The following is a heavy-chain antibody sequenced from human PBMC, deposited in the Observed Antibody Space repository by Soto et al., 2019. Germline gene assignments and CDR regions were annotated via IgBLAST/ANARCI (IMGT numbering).Heavy chain of an antibody. Sequence: EVQLVESGGGLVQPGGSLRLSCAASGFTFSSYAMHWVRQATGKGLEWVSAIGTAGDTSYPGSVKGRFTISRENAKNSLYLQMNSLRAGDTAVYYCARLYCSGGSCYLVYWGQGTLVTVSS. CDR3: ARLYCSGGSCYLVY. CDR1: GFTFSSYA. V-gene: IGHV3-13*01. CDR2: IGTAGDT. J-gene: IGHJ4*02. D-gene: IGHD2-15*01.